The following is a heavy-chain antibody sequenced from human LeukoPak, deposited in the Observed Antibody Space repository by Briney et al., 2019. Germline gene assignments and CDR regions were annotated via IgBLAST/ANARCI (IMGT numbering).Heavy chain of an antibody. CDR3: AREPRGNYGLDWFDP. D-gene: IGHD4-11*01. V-gene: IGHV4-4*07. CDR1: GGSISSYY. CDR2: IYTSGST. Sequence: NPSETLSLTCTVSGGSISSYYWSWIRQPAGKGPEWIGRIYTSGSTNYNPSLKSRVTMSVDTSKNQFSLKLSSVTAADTAVYYCAREPRGNYGLDWFDPWGQGTLVTVSS. J-gene: IGHJ5*02.